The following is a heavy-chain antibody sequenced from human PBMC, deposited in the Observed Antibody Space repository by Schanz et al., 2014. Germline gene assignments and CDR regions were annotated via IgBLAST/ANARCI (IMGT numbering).Heavy chain of an antibody. CDR3: ARGFDFWDR. J-gene: IGHJ4*02. Sequence: QVQLVQSGDEVKKPGASVKVSCKTSGYTFSDYGITWVRQAPGQGLEWMGWMNPDSGNTGYAQRCQGRLTMTTDTSTSTAYMELRSLRSDDTAVYYCARGFDFWDRWGQGTLVIVSS. D-gene: IGHD3-3*01. V-gene: IGHV1-18*01. CDR2: MNPDSGNT. CDR1: GYTFSDYG.